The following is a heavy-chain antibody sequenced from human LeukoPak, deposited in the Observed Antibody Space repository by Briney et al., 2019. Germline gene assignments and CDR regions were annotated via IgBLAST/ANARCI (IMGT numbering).Heavy chain of an antibody. V-gene: IGHV1-69*05. CDR2: IIPIFGTA. CDR1: GGTFSSYA. D-gene: IGHD2-21*02. CDR3: ARTGKAYCGGDCYFDY. Sequence: ASVKVSCKASGGTFSSYAISWVRPAPGQGLEWMGGIIPIFGTANYAQKFQGRVTITTDESTSPAYMELSSLRSEDTAVYYCARTGKAYCGGDCYFDYWGQGTLVTVSS. J-gene: IGHJ4*02.